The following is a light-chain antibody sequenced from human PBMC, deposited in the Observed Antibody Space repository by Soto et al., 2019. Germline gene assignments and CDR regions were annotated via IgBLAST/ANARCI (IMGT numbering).Light chain of an antibody. CDR2: EVS. CDR1: SSDVGGYNY. Sequence: HSALTQPPSVSGSPGQAITISCTGTSSDVGGYNYVSWYQQQSGKAPKPMIHEVSNRPSGVSNRFSGSKSGNTAFLTISGLQADDDADYYCSSYTSSRAYVFGIGTKV. V-gene: IGLV2-14*01. CDR3: SSYTSSRAYV. J-gene: IGLJ1*01.